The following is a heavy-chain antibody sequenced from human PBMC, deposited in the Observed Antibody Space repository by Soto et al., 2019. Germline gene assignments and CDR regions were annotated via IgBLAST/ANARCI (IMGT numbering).Heavy chain of an antibody. D-gene: IGHD4-17*01. CDR3: ATLPGSTVVTFYYFDY. V-gene: IGHV1-24*01. CDR2: FDPEDGET. CDR1: GYTLPELS. J-gene: IGHJ4*02. Sequence: VSVKVSCKVSGYTLPELSIHWMRQAPGKGLEWMGGFDPEDGETIYAQKFQGRVTMTEDTSTDTAYMELSSLRSEDTAVYYCATLPGSTVVTFYYFDYWGQGTLVTVSS.